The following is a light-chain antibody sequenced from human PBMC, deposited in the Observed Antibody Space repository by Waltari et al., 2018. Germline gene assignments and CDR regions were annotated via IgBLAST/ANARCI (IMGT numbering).Light chain of an antibody. CDR2: TNN. CDR1: SSNLGSNI. J-gene: IGLJ3*02. V-gene: IGLV1-44*01. CDR3: AAWDDSLTAWV. Sequence: QSVLTQPPSASGTPGQRVTIPCSGSSSNLGSNIVTWYQQLPGTAPKLLIYTNNQRPAGVPDRFSGSKSGTSASLAISGLQSEDEADYHCAAWDDSLTAWVFGGGTKLTVL.